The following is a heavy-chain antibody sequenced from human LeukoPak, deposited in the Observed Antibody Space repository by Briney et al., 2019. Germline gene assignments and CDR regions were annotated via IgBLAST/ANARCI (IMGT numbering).Heavy chain of an antibody. J-gene: IGHJ4*02. CDR3: AKDLLYNSGWNSFDY. Sequence: GGSLRLSCAASGFPFSSYAMSWVRQAPGKGLEWFSGISGSGGNTYYADSVKGRFTISRDNSKNTLYLQMNSLRAEDTAVYFCAKDLLYNSGWNSFDYWGQGTLVTVSS. D-gene: IGHD6-19*01. CDR1: GFPFSSYA. CDR2: ISGSGGNT. V-gene: IGHV3-23*01.